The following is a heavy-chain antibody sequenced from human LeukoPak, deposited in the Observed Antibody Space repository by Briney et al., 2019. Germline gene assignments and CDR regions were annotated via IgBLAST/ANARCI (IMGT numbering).Heavy chain of an antibody. J-gene: IGHJ4*02. Sequence: GGSLRLSCEASGFTFGSYAMYLVRQAPGKGLEWVAGIFGSGGSAHYADSVKGRFTISRDNSKNTVYLQINNLRVEDTAVYYCGKTTTGYSSGQKPAWPVDYWGQGTLVTVSS. CDR1: GFTFGSYA. V-gene: IGHV3-23*01. CDR2: IFGSGGSA. D-gene: IGHD6-19*01. CDR3: GKTTTGYSSGQKPAWPVDY.